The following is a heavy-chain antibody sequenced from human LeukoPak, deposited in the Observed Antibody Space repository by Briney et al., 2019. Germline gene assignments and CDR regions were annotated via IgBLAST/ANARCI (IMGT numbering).Heavy chain of an antibody. D-gene: IGHD5-18*01. J-gene: IGHJ4*02. CDR3: ARTHLTYSYGPFGY. V-gene: IGHV3-30-3*01. Sequence: GGSLRLSCAASGFTFSSYAMHWVRQAPGKGLEWVAVISYDGSNKYYADSVKGRFTISRDNSKNTPYLQMNSLRAEDTAVYYCARTHLTYSYGPFGYWGQGTLVTVSS. CDR1: GFTFSSYA. CDR2: ISYDGSNK.